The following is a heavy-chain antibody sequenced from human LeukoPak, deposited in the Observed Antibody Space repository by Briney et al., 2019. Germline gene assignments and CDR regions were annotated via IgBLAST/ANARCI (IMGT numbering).Heavy chain of an antibody. CDR3: ARGPSGYHNT. CDR2: IRYDGSNK. V-gene: IGHV3-30*02. CDR1: GFTFSSYG. J-gene: IGHJ4*02. D-gene: IGHD5-12*01. Sequence: GGTLRLSCAASGFTFSSYGMHWVRQAPGKGLEWVAFIRYDGSNKYYADSVKGRFTISRDNSKNTLYLQMNSLRAEDTAVYYCARGPSGYHNTGGQGTLVTVSS.